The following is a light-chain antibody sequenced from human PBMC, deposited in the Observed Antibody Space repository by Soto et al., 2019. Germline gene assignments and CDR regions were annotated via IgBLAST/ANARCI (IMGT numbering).Light chain of an antibody. CDR3: ASSTSDSLYV. J-gene: IGLJ1*01. Sequence: QSALTQPASVSGSPGQSITISCTGTSSDVGGNNYVSWYQQYPGKVPKLLINKVTNRPSGVSYRFSVSKSGNTASLTISALLAEAEDDYFCASSTSDSLYVFGTGTQVTVL. CDR1: SSDVGGNNY. CDR2: KVT. V-gene: IGLV2-14*01.